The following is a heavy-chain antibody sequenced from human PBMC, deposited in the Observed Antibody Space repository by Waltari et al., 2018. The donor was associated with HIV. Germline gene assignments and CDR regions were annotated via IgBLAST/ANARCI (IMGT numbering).Heavy chain of an antibody. Sequence: VESGGDVFQPGRSLRLSCSASGFTFKNYGMHWVRQTPGKGLEWVAFVSFDSSDFYYADSVKGRFTVSRDNSKNTLFLQMDNLKSEDTALYYCARAPTTSLSLIQGFWGQGTLVTVSS. D-gene: IGHD5-18*01. CDR3: ARAPTTSLSLIQGF. CDR2: VSFDSSDF. J-gene: IGHJ4*02. V-gene: IGHV3-30*03. CDR1: GFTFKNYG.